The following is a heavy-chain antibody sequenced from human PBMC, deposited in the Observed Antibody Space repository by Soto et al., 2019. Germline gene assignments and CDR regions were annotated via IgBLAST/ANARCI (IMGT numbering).Heavy chain of an antibody. CDR1: GITFSSYG. Sequence: GGSLRLSCAASGITFSSYGMHWVRQAPGKGLEWVAVISHDGNTVYYADSVKGRFTISRDNSKNTLYLQMNSLRTEDTAVYYCARALDFWSAYFDYWGQGSLVTVSS. CDR3: ARALDFWSAYFDY. D-gene: IGHD3-3*01. J-gene: IGHJ4*02. CDR2: ISHDGNTV. V-gene: IGHV3-30*03.